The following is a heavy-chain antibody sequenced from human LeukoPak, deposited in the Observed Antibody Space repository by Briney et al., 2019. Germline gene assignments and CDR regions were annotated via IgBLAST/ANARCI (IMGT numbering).Heavy chain of an antibody. CDR1: GFSFSGHW. CDR2: ISATGSTT. Sequence: GGSLRLSCTASGFSFSGHWMHWARQLPGKGLVWVSRISATGSTTSYADSVKGRFTVSRDNAKNTLYLQVNNLRAEDTAVYYCARGPNSNWSGLDFWGQGTLLTVSS. CDR3: ARGPNSNWSGLDF. D-gene: IGHD6-6*01. V-gene: IGHV3-74*01. J-gene: IGHJ4*02.